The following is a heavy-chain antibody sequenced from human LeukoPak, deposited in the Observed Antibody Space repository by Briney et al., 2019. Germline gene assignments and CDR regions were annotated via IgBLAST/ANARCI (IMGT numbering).Heavy chain of an antibody. CDR1: GYTFTSYG. Sequence: ASVKVSCKASGYTFTSYGISWVRQAPEQGLEWMGWISAYNGSTNYAQKLQGRVTMTTDTSTSTAYMELRSLRSDDTAVYYCAREGPYDYVWGSYRHTGSWFDPWGQGTLVTVSS. CDR3: AREGPYDYVWGSYRHTGSWFDP. J-gene: IGHJ5*02. CDR2: ISAYNGST. V-gene: IGHV1-18*01. D-gene: IGHD3-16*02.